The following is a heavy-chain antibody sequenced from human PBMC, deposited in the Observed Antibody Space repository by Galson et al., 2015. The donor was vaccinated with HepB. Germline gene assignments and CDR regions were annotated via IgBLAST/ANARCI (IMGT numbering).Heavy chain of an antibody. CDR3: ARVKYYGSGSYYNINWFDP. CDR1: GFTFSSYW. Sequence: SLRLSCAASGFTFSSYWMSWVRQAPGKGLEWVANIKQDGSEIYYVDSVKGRFTISRDNAKNSLYLQMNSLRAEDTAVYYCARVKYYGSGSYYNINWFDPWGQGTLVTVSS. V-gene: IGHV3-7*03. D-gene: IGHD3-10*01. J-gene: IGHJ5*02. CDR2: IKQDGSEI.